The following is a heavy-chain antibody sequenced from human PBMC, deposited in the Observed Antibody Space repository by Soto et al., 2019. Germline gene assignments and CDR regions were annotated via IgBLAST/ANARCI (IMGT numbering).Heavy chain of an antibody. CDR3: SKGSNDGYFDY. D-gene: IGHD3-16*01. CDR1: GYTLTELS. J-gene: IGHJ4*02. V-gene: IGHV1-24*01. CDR2: FDPEDGET. Sequence: ASLKLYCKVSGYTLTELSMHWVRQAPGKGLEWMGGFDPEDGETIYAQKFQGRVTMTEDTSTDTAYMELSSLRSEDTAVYYCSKGSNDGYFDYWGQGTLVTVSS.